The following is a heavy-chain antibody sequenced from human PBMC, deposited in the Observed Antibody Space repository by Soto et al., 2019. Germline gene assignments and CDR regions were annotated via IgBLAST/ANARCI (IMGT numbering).Heavy chain of an antibody. CDR3: ARDRVEYGSSLTGMDV. V-gene: IGHV3-33*01. Sequence: GGSLRLSCAASGFTFSSYGMHWVRQAPGKGLEWVAVIWYDGSNKYYADSVKGRFTISRDNSKNTLYLQMNSLRAEDTAVYYCARDRVEYGSSLTGMDVWGQGTTVTVSS. CDR1: GFTFSSYG. D-gene: IGHD6-6*01. CDR2: IWYDGSNK. J-gene: IGHJ6*02.